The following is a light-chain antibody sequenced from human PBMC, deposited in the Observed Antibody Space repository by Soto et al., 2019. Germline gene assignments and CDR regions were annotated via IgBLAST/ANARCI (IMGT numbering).Light chain of an antibody. CDR1: QSVNGN. J-gene: IGKJ5*01. CDR2: GAS. V-gene: IGKV3-15*01. Sequence: EIVMTQSPATLSVSPGARATLSCRASQSVNGNLAWYQQKPGQAPRLLIYGASTRATGIPARFSGSGSGTEFTLTISSLQSEDFAVYYCQQYNNWLITFGQGTRLEIK. CDR3: QQYNNWLIT.